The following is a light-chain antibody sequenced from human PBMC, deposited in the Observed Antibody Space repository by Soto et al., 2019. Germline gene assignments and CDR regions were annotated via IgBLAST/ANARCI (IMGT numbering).Light chain of an antibody. Sequence: DIQMTQSPSTLSASVGDRVTITCRASQSISSWLAWYQQKPGKAPKLLIYKASSLESRVPSRFSGSGSGTEFPLTISSLQPDDFATYYCQQYNSYPYTFGQGTKLEIK. CDR1: QSISSW. V-gene: IGKV1-5*03. CDR3: QQYNSYPYT. J-gene: IGKJ2*01. CDR2: KAS.